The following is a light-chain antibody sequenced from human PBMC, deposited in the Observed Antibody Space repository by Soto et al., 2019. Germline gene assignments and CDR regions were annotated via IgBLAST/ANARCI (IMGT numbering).Light chain of an antibody. Sequence: DIPMTQSPSSLSASVGDRVTITCRASQSISSYLNWYQQKPGKPPKLLIYAASTLQSGVPSRFSGSGSGTDFTLTISSLQPEDFATYSCQQSYSTPRTFGQVTKVDIK. CDR2: AAS. CDR3: QQSYSTPRT. J-gene: IGKJ1*01. V-gene: IGKV1-39*01. CDR1: QSISSY.